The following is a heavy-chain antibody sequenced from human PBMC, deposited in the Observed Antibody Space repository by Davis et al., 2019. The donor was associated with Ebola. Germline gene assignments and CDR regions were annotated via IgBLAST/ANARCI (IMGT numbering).Heavy chain of an antibody. CDR1: GFTFYRDQ. V-gene: IGHV3-48*03. CDR3: ARGPLTALDY. J-gene: IGHJ4*02. CDR2: ISASGSPI. D-gene: IGHD3-9*01. Sequence: SLHIPFLTSGFTFYRDQMNWVRQAPVNGLEWLSFISASGSPIYYADSIKGRFTISRDTARNSVHLQMDSLRAEDTAIYYCARGPLTALDYWCQGTLVTVSS.